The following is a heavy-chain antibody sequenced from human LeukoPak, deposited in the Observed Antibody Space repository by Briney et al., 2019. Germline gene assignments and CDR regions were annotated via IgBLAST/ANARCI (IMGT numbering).Heavy chain of an antibody. Sequence: PGGALRPSCAPSRFTFSIYAMSWVRQAPGKGLEWVSAICGSGGSTYYADSGKGRFTISRDNSKNTLYLQMNSLRAEDTAVYYCAKDPHSNGWFYFDYWGQGTLVTVSS. CDR1: RFTFSIYA. CDR3: AKDPHSNGWFYFDY. V-gene: IGHV3-23*01. D-gene: IGHD6-19*01. J-gene: IGHJ4*02. CDR2: ICGSGGST.